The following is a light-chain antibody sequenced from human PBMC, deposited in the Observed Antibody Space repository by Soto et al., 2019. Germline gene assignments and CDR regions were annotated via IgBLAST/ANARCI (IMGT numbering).Light chain of an antibody. CDR2: SNN. CDR3: AAWDDSLNVRYV. V-gene: IGLV1-44*01. J-gene: IGLJ1*01. Sequence: QSVLTQPPSASGTPGQRGTISCSGSSSNIGSHSVHWYQELPGTAPKLLIYSNNQRPSGVADRFSGSKSGTSASLASSGLQSEDEADYDCAAWDDSLNVRYVFGTGTKVTVL. CDR1: SSNIGSHS.